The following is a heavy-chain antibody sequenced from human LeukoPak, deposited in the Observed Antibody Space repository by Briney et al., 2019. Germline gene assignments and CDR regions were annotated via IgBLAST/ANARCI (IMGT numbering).Heavy chain of an antibody. Sequence: PSGTLSLTCVVCNGSISSSNWWSWVHQSPGKGLEWIGEINLSESTNYNPSLKSRVTISVDTPKNQFSLKLNSVTAADTAVYYCARRGCSGGSCFDYWGQGTLVTVSS. CDR2: INLSEST. CDR1: NGSISSSNW. D-gene: IGHD2-15*01. V-gene: IGHV4-4*02. CDR3: ARRGCSGGSCFDY. J-gene: IGHJ4*02.